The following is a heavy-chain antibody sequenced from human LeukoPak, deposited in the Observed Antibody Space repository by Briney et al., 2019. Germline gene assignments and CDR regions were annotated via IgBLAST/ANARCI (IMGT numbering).Heavy chain of an antibody. V-gene: IGHV3-48*04. CDR3: ARATYYDYVWGSYRPSIDAFDI. CDR2: ISSSGSTI. D-gene: IGHD3-16*02. J-gene: IGHJ3*02. Sequence: PGGSLRLSCSASGFTFSNSAMHWVRQAPGKGLEWVSYISSSGSTIYYADSVKGRFTISRDNAKNSLYLQMNSLRAEDTAVYYCARATYYDYVWGSYRPSIDAFDIWGQGTMVTVSS. CDR1: GFTFSNSA.